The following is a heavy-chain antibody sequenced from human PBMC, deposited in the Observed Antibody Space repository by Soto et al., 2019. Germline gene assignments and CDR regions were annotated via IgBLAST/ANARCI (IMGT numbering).Heavy chain of an antibody. CDR2: IYNSGST. CDR3: ARGRGLRDFASDAYYGMDV. J-gene: IGHJ6*02. CDR1: GRSISSYY. Sequence: SETLSLTCTVSGRSISSYYWSWIRQPPGRLLEWIGSIYNSGSTNYNPSLKRRVTISVDTSKNQFSLKLSSVTAADTAVYYCARGRGLRDFASDAYYGMDVWGQGT. D-gene: IGHD3-9*01. V-gene: IGHV4-59*01.